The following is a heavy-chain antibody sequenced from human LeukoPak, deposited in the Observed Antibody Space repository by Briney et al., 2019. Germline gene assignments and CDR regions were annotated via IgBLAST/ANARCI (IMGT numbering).Heavy chain of an antibody. J-gene: IGHJ4*02. V-gene: IGHV4-4*07. CDR2: IYTSGST. Sequence: SETLSLTCTVSGGSISSYYWSWIRQPAGKGLEWIGRIYTSGSTNYNPSLKSRVTISVDTSKNHFSLNLASVTAADTAVYYCARKSSTWPYYYFDYWGQGTLVTVSS. D-gene: IGHD2-2*01. CDR1: GGSISSYY. CDR3: ARKSSTWPYYYFDY.